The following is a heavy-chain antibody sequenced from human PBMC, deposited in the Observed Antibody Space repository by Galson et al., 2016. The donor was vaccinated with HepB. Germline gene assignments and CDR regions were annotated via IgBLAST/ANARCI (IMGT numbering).Heavy chain of an antibody. CDR1: GYIFTNFA. D-gene: IGHD3-10*01. CDR3: ARGPYYGSGSPWGCDY. CDR2: VNAANGNT. V-gene: IGHV1-3*01. J-gene: IGHJ4*02. Sequence: SVKVSCKASGYIFTNFAMHWVRQAPGQGLEWMGWVNAANGNTRFAQKFQDRVTFTRDTSASAVYMELSSLGSEDTAIYYCARGPYYGSGSPWGCDYWGQGTLVRVSS.